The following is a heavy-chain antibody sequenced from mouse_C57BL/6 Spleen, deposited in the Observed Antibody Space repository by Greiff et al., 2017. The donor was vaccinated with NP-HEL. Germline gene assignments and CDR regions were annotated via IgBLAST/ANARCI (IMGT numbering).Heavy chain of an antibody. D-gene: IGHD2-12*01. J-gene: IGHJ3*01. CDR1: GYTFTDYN. CDR3: AREGPTTAWFAY. CDR2: INPNNGGT. V-gene: IGHV1-22*01. Sequence: EVKLVESGPELVKPGASVKMSCKASGYTFTDYNMHWVKQSHGKSLEWIGYINPNNGGTSYNQKFKGKATLTVNKSSSTAYMELRSLTSEDSAVYYCAREGPTTAWFAYWGQGTLVTVSA.